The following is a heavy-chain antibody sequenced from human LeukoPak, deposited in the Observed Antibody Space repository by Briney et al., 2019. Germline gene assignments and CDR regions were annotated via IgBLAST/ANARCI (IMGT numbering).Heavy chain of an antibody. CDR2: IKSKTDGGTT. CDR1: GSTFSNAW. CDR3: TTVDIVVVPAANPSISSI. V-gene: IGHV3-15*07. J-gene: IGHJ4*02. D-gene: IGHD2-2*01. Sequence: GGSLRLSCAASGSTFSNAWMNWVRQAPGKGLEWVGRIKSKTDGGTTDYAAPVKGRFTISRDDSKNTLYLQVNSLKTEDTAVYYCTTVDIVVVPAANPSISSIWGQGTLVTVSS.